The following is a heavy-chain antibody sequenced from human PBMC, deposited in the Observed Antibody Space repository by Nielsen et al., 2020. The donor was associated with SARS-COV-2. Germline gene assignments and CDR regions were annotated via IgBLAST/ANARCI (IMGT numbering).Heavy chain of an antibody. CDR3: ARDRFSIAAFDY. Sequence: GGSLRLSCAVSGFTFGSYGMHWVRQAPGKGLEWVAVISYDGSTKDSVKGRYTISRDNSKNTLYLQMNSLRAEDTAVYYCARDRFSIAAFDYWGQGTLVTVSS. D-gene: IGHD6-6*01. CDR2: ISYDGSTK. CDR1: GFTFGSYG. V-gene: IGHV3-30*03. J-gene: IGHJ4*02.